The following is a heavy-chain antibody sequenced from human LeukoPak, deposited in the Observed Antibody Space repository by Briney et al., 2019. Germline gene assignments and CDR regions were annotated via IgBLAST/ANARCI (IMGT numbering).Heavy chain of an antibody. CDR3: ARADYYYGMDV. CDR1: DGSITGYY. J-gene: IGHJ6*02. Sequence: PSETLSLTCIVSDGSITGYYWSWIRQPPGKGLEWIGHVYYSGSTNYNPSLKSRVTISVDTSKNQFSLKLTSVTAADTAVYYCARADYYYGMDVWGQGTTVTVSS. V-gene: IGHV4-59*01. CDR2: VYYSGST.